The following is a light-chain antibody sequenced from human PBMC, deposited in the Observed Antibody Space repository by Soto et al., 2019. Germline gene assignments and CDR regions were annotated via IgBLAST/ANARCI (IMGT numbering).Light chain of an antibody. Sequence: EIVLMQSPASLSVSPGERATLSCRASQSVSSNLAWYQHKPGQAPRLLIYGASTRATGIPARFSGSGSGTEFTLTLSSLQSEDFAVYYCQQYNNWPRNTFGQGTKVDI. CDR3: QQYNNWPRNT. J-gene: IGKJ2*01. V-gene: IGKV3-15*01. CDR2: GAS. CDR1: QSVSSN.